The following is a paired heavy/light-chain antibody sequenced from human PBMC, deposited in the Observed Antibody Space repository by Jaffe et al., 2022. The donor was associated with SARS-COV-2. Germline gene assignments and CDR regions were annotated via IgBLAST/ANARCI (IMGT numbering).Light chain of an antibody. J-gene: IGKJ1*01. CDR2: GAS. Sequence: EIVLTQSPGTLSLSPGERATLSCRASESVSSSYLVWYQQKPGQAPRLLIHGASSRATGIPDRFSGSGSGTDFTLTISRLEPEDLAVYYCQQYASSPWTFGQGTKVEIK. V-gene: IGKV3-20*01. CDR1: ESVSSSY. CDR3: QQYASSPWT.
Heavy chain of an antibody. CDR1: GYTFSGYY. V-gene: IGHV1-2*05. D-gene: IGHD1-26*01. CDR2: INPNSGGT. J-gene: IGHJ4*02. CDR3: AREAYTGIYFDS. Sequence: QVQLVQSGAEVKKPGASVKVSCKASGYTFSGYYIHWVRQAPGQGLEWMGRINPNSGGTNYAQNFQGWVTMTRDTSISTAYMEVSGLKSDDTVVYYCAREAYTGIYFDSWGQGTLVTVSS.